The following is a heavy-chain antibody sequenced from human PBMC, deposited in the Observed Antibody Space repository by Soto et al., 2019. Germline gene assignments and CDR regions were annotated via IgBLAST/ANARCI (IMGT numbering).Heavy chain of an antibody. CDR3: ARNMGIRYFDWLPSAPFLDY. CDR1: GGSFSGYY. Sequence: PSETLSRTCAVYGGSFSGYYWSWIRQPPGKGLEWIGEINHSGSTNYNPSLKSRVTISVDTSKNQFSLKLSSVTAADTAVYYCARNMGIRYFDWLPSAPFLDYWGQGTLVTVSS. D-gene: IGHD3-9*01. V-gene: IGHV4-34*01. J-gene: IGHJ4*02. CDR2: INHSGST.